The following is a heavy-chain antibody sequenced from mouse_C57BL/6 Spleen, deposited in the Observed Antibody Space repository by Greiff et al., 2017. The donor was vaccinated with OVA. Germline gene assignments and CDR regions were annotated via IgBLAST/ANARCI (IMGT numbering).Heavy chain of an antibody. D-gene: IGHD1-1*01. J-gene: IGHJ2*01. V-gene: IGHV1-69*01. CDR2: IDPSDSYT. CDR3: ARIGITTADY. CDR1: GYTFTSYW. Sequence: QVQLQQPGAELVMPGASVKLSCKASGYTFTSYWMHWVKQRPGQGLEWIGEIDPSDSYTNYNQKFKGKSTLTVDKSSSTAYMQLSSLTSEDSAVYYCARIGITTADYWGQGTTLTVSS.